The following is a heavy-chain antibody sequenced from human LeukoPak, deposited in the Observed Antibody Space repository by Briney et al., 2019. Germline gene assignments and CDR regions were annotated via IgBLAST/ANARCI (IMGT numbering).Heavy chain of an antibody. CDR3: AGLLLGYCSGGSCYEAFDI. D-gene: IGHD2-15*01. V-gene: IGHV3-53*01. CDR1: GFTVSSNY. J-gene: IGHJ3*02. CDR2: IYSGGST. Sequence: PGGSLRLSCAASGFTVSSNYMSWVRQAPGKGLEWVSVIYSGGSTYYADSVKGRFTISRDNAKNSLYLQMNSLRAEDTAVYCCAGLLLGYCSGGSCYEAFDIWGQGTMVTVSS.